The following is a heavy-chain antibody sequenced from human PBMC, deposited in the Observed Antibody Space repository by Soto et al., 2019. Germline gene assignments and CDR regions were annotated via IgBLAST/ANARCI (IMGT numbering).Heavy chain of an antibody. D-gene: IGHD6-6*01. J-gene: IGHJ4*02. CDR2: ISSSSSTI. V-gene: IGHV3-48*01. CDR1: GFTFSSYS. CDR3: ARDAPLIAARLPSYYFDY. Sequence: GGSLRLSCAASGFTFSSYSMNWVRQAPGKGLEWVSYISSSSSTIYYADSVKGRFTISRDNAKNSLYLQMNSLRAEDTAVYYCARDAPLIAARLPSYYFDYWGQGTLVTVSS.